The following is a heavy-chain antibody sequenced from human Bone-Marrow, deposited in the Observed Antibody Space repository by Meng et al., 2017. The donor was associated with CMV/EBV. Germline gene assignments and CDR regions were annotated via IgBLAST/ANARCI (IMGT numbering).Heavy chain of an antibody. CDR3: ARDGGGILIDY. CDR2: ISYDARDK. D-gene: IGHD3-3*01. V-gene: IGHV3-30*04. Sequence: GESLKISCAASGFIFSNYAMHWVRQAPGKGLEWVALISYDARDKYYTDSMKGRFTISRDNSKNILYLQMSSLRPEDTGVYYCARDGGGILIDYWGQGTLVTVSS. J-gene: IGHJ4*02. CDR1: GFIFSNYA.